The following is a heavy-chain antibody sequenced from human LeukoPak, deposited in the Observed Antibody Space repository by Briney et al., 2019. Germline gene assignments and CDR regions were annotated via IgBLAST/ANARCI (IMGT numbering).Heavy chain of an antibody. CDR2: IFYVGDT. D-gene: IGHD3-22*01. V-gene: IGHV4-39*01. J-gene: IGHJ5*02. Sequence: SGTLSLTCTVSGGSITSSSYYWAWIRQPPGKGLEWIGSIFYVGDTYYNPSLESRITISVDTSRNQFSLKLYSVTAADTAVYYCARSDSSRYGWLDPWGRGTLVTVSS. CDR3: ARSDSSRYGWLDP. CDR1: GGSITSSSYY.